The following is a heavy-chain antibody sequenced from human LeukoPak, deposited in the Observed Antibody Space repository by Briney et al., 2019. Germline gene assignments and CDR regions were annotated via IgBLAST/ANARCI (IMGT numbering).Heavy chain of an antibody. J-gene: IGHJ4*02. D-gene: IGHD2-2*01. CDR3: ARGLVVGPSAHSAIFDY. Sequence: GGPLRLSXAASGFTFSNCWMSWVRQAPGKGLEWVANIKQDGSEKYYVDSVKGRFTISRDNAKNSLYLQMNGLRAEDTAVYYCARGLVVGPSAHSAIFDYWGQGTLVTVSS. V-gene: IGHV3-7*01. CDR1: GFTFSNCW. CDR2: IKQDGSEK.